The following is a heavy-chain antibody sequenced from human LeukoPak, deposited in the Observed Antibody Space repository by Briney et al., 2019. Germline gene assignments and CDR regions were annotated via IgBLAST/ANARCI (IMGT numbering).Heavy chain of an antibody. V-gene: IGHV3-74*01. CDR2: LNPAGTNT. CDR3: VGSHVAAY. CDR1: GFTFSDYW. Sequence: EGSLRLSCAASGFTFSDYWMHWVRQVPGKGLVWVSHLNPAGTNTYYADSVKGRFTVSRDNARNTVYLQMNNLRAEDTAVYYCVGSHVAAYWGQGTLVTVSS. J-gene: IGHJ4*02. D-gene: IGHD3-10*01.